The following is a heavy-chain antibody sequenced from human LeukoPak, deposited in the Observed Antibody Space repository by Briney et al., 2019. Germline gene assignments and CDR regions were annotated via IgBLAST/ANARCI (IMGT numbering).Heavy chain of an antibody. D-gene: IGHD5-24*01. J-gene: IGHJ4*02. V-gene: IGHV3-7*01. CDR2: INQDGSEK. Sequence: PGGSLRLSCAASGFTVSSNYMSWVRQAPGKGLEWVANINQDGSEKDYMDSVKGRFTISRDNSKNTLYLQMNSLRAEDTAVYYCAKPRDGYNLYYFDYWGQGTLVTVSS. CDR1: GFTVSSNY. CDR3: AKPRDGYNLYYFDY.